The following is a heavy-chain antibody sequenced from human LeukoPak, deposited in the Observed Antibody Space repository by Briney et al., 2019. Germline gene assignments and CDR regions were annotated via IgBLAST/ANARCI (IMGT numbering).Heavy chain of an antibody. CDR2: IYSGGST. D-gene: IGHD3-10*01. Sequence: GGSLRLSCAASGFTDYMTWVRQAPGKGLEWVSVIYSGGSTYYAASVKGRFSVSRDNSKNTVYLQMNSLRDEDTAVYYCARLDSEYYGSGSYLDAFDIWGQGTMVAVSS. CDR1: GFTDY. V-gene: IGHV3-53*01. J-gene: IGHJ3*02. CDR3: ARLDSEYYGSGSYLDAFDI.